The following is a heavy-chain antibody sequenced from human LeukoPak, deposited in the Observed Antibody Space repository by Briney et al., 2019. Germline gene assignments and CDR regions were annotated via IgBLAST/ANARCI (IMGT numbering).Heavy chain of an antibody. Sequence: SETLSLTCTVTHYSISSNYYWGWIRQPPGKGLEWIGSIYHSGSTNYNPSLKSRVTISVDTSNNKFSLKLTSLTAADTAVYYCVRHLSAGRPAFDIWGQGTMVTVSS. J-gene: IGHJ3*02. D-gene: IGHD2-15*01. V-gene: IGHV4-38-2*02. CDR2: IYHSGST. CDR1: HYSISSNYY. CDR3: VRHLSAGRPAFDI.